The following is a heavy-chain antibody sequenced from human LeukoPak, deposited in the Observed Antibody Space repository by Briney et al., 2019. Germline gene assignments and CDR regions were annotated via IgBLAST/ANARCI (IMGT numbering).Heavy chain of an antibody. V-gene: IGHV3-30*02. CDR2: IRYDGSNK. CDR3: AKDLAARPNY. Sequence: SGGSLRLCCAASGFTFSSYGMHWVRQAPGKGLEWVAFIRYDGSNKYYADSVKGRFTISRDNSKNTLYLQMNSLRAEDTAVYYCAKDLAARPNYWGQGTLVTVSS. CDR1: GFTFSSYG. D-gene: IGHD6-6*01. J-gene: IGHJ4*02.